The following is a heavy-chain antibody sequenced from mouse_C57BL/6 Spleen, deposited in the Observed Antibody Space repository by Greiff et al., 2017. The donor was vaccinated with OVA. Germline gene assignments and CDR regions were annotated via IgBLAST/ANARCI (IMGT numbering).Heavy chain of an antibody. CDR2: IYWDDDT. D-gene: IGHD2-4*01. CDR3: ARIYYDYDGYAMDY. V-gene: IGHV8-12*01. J-gene: IGHJ4*01. Sequence: QVTLKESGPGILQSSQTLSLTCSFSGFSLSTSGMGVSWIRQPSGKGLEWLAHIYWDDDTRYNPSLKSRLTISKDTSRNQVFLKITSVDTADTATYYCARIYYDYDGYAMDYWGKGTSVTVSS. CDR1: GFSLSTSGMG.